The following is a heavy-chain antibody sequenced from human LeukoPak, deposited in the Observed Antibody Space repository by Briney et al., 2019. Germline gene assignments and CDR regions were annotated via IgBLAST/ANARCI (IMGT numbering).Heavy chain of an antibody. CDR3: ARDSPYYYDSSGYYSFDY. D-gene: IGHD3-22*01. J-gene: IGHJ4*02. CDR2: IIPIFGTA. Sequence: SVKVSCKASGGTFSSYAISWVRQAPGQGLEWMGGIIPIFGTANYAQKFQGRVTITADESTSTAYMELSSLRSEDTAVYYCARDSPYYYDSSGYYSFDYWGQGTLVTVSS. V-gene: IGHV1-69*13. CDR1: GGTFSSYA.